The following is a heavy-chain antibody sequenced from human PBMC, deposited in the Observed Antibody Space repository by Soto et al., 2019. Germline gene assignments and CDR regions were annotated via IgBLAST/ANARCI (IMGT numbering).Heavy chain of an antibody. CDR3: ARSKGYCSGGSCLNWFDP. J-gene: IGHJ5*02. Sequence: PGESLKISCKGSGYSFTSYWIGWVRQMPGKGLEWMGIIYPGDSDTRYSPSFQGQVTISADKSISTAYLQWSSLKASDTAMYYCARSKGYCSGGSCLNWFDPWGQGTLVTVSS. CDR2: IYPGDSDT. D-gene: IGHD2-15*01. CDR1: GYSFTSYW. V-gene: IGHV5-51*01.